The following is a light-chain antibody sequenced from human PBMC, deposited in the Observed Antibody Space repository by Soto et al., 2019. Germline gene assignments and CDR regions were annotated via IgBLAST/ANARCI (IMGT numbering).Light chain of an antibody. CDR1: QSVSSSY. V-gene: IGKV3-20*01. Sequence: EIVLTQSPGTLSLSPGERATLSCRASQSVSSSYLAWYQQKAGQAPRLLIYGASNRATGIPDRFGGSGSGADFILTISRLEPEDFAVYYCQHYGSSWTFGQGTKVEIK. CDR2: GAS. CDR3: QHYGSSWT. J-gene: IGKJ1*01.